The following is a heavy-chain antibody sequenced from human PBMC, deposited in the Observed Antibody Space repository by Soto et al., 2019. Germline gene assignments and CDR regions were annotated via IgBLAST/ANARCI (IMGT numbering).Heavy chain of an antibody. CDR3: AREYGNYGPDY. Sequence: QVQLVQSGAEVKKPGASVKVSCKASGYTFTTYGIDWVRQAPGQGLEWMGWISGYNGNTNYAQKHQGRVTMTSDTSTNTAYRELRSLRSDDTAVYYCAREYGNYGPDYWGQGTLVTVSS. D-gene: IGHD4-17*01. CDR2: ISGYNGNT. V-gene: IGHV1-18*01. CDR1: GYTFTTYG. J-gene: IGHJ4*02.